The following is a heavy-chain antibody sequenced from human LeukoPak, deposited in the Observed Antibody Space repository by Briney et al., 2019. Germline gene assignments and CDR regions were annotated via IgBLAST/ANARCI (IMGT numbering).Heavy chain of an antibody. Sequence: GASVKVSCKASGYTFTDYYMHWVRQAPGQGLEWMGWINPNSGGTNYAQKFQGRVTMTRDTSISTACMELSRLRSDDTAVYYCARDRPGSDFWSGYQPYYFDYWGQGTLVTVSS. CDR3: ARDRPGSDFWSGYQPYYFDY. CDR2: INPNSGGT. CDR1: GYTFTDYY. D-gene: IGHD3-3*01. V-gene: IGHV1-2*02. J-gene: IGHJ4*02.